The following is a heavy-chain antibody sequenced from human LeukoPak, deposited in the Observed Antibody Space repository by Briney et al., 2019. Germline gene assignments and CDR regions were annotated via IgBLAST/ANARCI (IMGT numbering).Heavy chain of an antibody. V-gene: IGHV3-23*01. J-gene: IGHJ4*02. D-gene: IGHD4-17*01. CDR1: GFTFSSYG. CDR2: ISGSGGST. Sequence: PGGTLRLSCAASGFTFSSYGMSWVRQAPGKGLEWVSAISGSGGSTYYADSVKGRFTISRDNSKNTLYLQMNSLKTEDTAVYYCTTIHTTVTMDFDYWGQGTQVTVSS. CDR3: TTIHTTVTMDFDY.